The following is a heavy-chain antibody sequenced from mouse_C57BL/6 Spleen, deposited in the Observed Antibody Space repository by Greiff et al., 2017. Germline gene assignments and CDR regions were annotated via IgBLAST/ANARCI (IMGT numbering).Heavy chain of an antibody. V-gene: IGHV1-85*01. D-gene: IGHD1-1*01. CDR1: GYTFTSYD. J-gene: IGHJ4*01. CDR2: IYPRDGST. Sequence: QVQLQQSGPELVKPGASVKLSCKASGYTFTSYDINWVKQRPGQGLEWIGWIYPRDGSTKYNEKFKGKATLTVDTSSSTAYMELHSLTSEDSAVYFCARGEDTTVVAPDYAMDYWGQGTSVTVSS. CDR3: ARGEDTTVVAPDYAMDY.